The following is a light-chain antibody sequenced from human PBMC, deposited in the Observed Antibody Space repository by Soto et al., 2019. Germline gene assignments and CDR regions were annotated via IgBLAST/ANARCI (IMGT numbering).Light chain of an antibody. CDR2: WAS. V-gene: IGKV4-1*01. Sequence: DLVLPESVDWLAVSLGERATINCKSRLILLSSVNSPDYLAWYQQKLGQPPKLLIYWASTREFGVPGRFSASGSGTDFTLTISSLQAEDVAVYYCQQYYNSPPTFGGGTTGDIK. J-gene: IGKJ4*01. CDR3: QQYYNSPPT. CDR1: LILLSSVNSPDY.